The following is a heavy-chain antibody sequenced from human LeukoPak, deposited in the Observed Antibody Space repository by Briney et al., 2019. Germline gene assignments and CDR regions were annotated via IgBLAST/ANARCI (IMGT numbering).Heavy chain of an antibody. J-gene: IGHJ4*02. D-gene: IGHD3-10*01. CDR1: GFTFSSYA. CDR2: ISGSGGST. Sequence: GGSLRLSCAASGFTFSSYAMSWVRQAPGKGLEWVSAISGSGGSTYYADSVKGRFTISRDNSKNTLYLQMNSLRAEDTAVYYCAIAVLLWLPEFVFDYWGQGTLVTVSS. V-gene: IGHV3-23*01. CDR3: AIAVLLWLPEFVFDY.